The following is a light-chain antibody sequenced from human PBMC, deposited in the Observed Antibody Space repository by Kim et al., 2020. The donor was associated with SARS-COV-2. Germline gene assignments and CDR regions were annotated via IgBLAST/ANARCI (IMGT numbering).Light chain of an antibody. CDR1: NIEKRN. CDR2: RDS. J-gene: IGLJ2*01. Sequence: SVALGQTARMTCGGDNIEKRNVHWYQQSPGQAPILVIYRDSKRPSGIPERVSGSNSGNTATLTISIVQAGDEADYYCQVWDGRAVVFGGGTQLTVL. CDR3: QVWDGRAVV. V-gene: IGLV3-9*01.